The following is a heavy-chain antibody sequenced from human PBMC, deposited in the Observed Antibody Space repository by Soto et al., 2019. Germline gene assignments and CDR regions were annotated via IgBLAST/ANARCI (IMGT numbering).Heavy chain of an antibody. Sequence: EVQLVESGGGLVQPGGSLRLSCAASGFTVSSNYMSWVRQAPGKGLEWVSVIYSGGSTYYADSVKGRFTISRHNSKNTLYLQMNILRAEDTAVYYCARVEVAGYCSGGSCYSGYFQHWGQGTLVTVSS. J-gene: IGHJ1*01. CDR1: GFTVSSNY. D-gene: IGHD2-15*01. CDR2: IYSGGST. CDR3: ARVEVAGYCSGGSCYSGYFQH. V-gene: IGHV3-53*04.